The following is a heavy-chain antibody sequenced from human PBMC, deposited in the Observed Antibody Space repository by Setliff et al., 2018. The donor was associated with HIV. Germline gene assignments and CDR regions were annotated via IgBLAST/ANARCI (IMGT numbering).Heavy chain of an antibody. J-gene: IGHJ4*02. V-gene: IGHV1-18*01. CDR1: GYTFINYG. CDR3: ARAGAEVTSHFDW. CDR2: INPYNGDT. D-gene: IGHD2-21*02. Sequence: ASVKVSCKASGYTFINYGINWLRQAPGQGLEWVGWINPYNGDTNYAQKFQGRVTMTTDTSTSTAYMELRSLRSDDTAVYYCARAGAEVTSHFDWWGQGTLVTVSS.